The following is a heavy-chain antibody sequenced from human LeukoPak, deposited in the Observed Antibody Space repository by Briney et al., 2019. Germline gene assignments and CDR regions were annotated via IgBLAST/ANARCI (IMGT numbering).Heavy chain of an antibody. CDR2: MNPNNGNT. J-gene: IGHJ4*02. CDR3: ARGYSSGWPLDY. CDR1: GYTFTSYD. Sequence: ASVKVSCKASGYTFTSYDINWARQATGQGLEWMGWMNPNNGNTGYAQKLQGRVTMTRDTSISTAYMELSSLRSEDTALYYCARGYSSGWPLDYWGQGTLVTVSS. D-gene: IGHD6-19*01. V-gene: IGHV1-8*01.